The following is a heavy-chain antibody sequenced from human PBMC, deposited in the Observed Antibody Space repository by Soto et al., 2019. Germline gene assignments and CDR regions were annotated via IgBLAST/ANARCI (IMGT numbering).Heavy chain of an antibody. Sequence: QVHLVQSGAEVWKPGSSVKVSCKASGGTFVIYAFTWVRQAPGHGLEWMGGLNPVFGTANNAQKFQGRVTITADVFTNSTYMELSSLRPEDTAVYYCARYYYDSSGYTQAVAIWGQGTRVTVSS. CDR3: ARYYYDSSGYTQAVAI. D-gene: IGHD3-22*01. CDR2: LNPVFGTA. CDR1: GGTFVIYA. J-gene: IGHJ3*02. V-gene: IGHV1-69*01.